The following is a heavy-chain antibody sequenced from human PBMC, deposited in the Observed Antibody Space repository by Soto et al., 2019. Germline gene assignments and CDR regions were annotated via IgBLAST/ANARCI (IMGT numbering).Heavy chain of an antibody. J-gene: IGHJ4*02. CDR2: IYYSGST. CDR3: ARVRRVTTPKTNFDY. Sequence: SETLSLTCTVSGGSISSGDYYWSWIRQPPGKGLEWIGYIYYSGSTYYNPSLKSRVTISVDTSKNQFSLKLSSVTAADTAVYYCARVRRVTTPKTNFDYWGQGTLVTVSS. V-gene: IGHV4-30-4*01. CDR1: GGSISSGDYY. D-gene: IGHD4-17*01.